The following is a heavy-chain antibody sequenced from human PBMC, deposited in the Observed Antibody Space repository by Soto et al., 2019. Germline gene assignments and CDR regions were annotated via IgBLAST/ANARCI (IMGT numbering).Heavy chain of an antibody. Sequence: PWGSLRLSCAASGFTFNTYAIIWGRQAPLQGLEWVSAISGSGFSTYYADSVKGRFSISSDSSKNTLFLQMNSLRADDTAVYFCATFTFGRPFDTWGQGTMVTVSS. J-gene: IGHJ3*02. D-gene: IGHD3-16*01. CDR3: ATFTFGRPFDT. CDR1: GFTFNTYA. V-gene: IGHV3-23*01. CDR2: ISGSGFST.